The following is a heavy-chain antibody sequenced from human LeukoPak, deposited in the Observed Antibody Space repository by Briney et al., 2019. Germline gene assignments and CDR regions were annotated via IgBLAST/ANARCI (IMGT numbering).Heavy chain of an antibody. V-gene: IGHV3-53*01. D-gene: IGHD3-22*01. J-gene: IGHJ4*02. Sequence: QTGGSLRLSCAASGFFVYNYYMSWVRQAPGKGLEWVSVFYSDGGTFYSDSVKGRFIISRDYSKNTLYLQMNGLRADDTAVYFCARDSNGPAFWGLGTPVIVSS. CDR3: ARDSNGPAF. CDR2: FYSDGGT. CDR1: GFFVYNYY.